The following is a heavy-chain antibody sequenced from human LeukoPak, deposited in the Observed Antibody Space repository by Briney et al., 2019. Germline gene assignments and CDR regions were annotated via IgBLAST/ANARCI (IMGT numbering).Heavy chain of an antibody. V-gene: IGHV3-11*01. Sequence: GGSLRLSCAASGFTFSDYYMSWIRQAPGKGLEWVSYISSSGSTIYYADSVKGRFTIARDNAKNSLYLQMNSLRAEDTAVYYCARGEEKGIFGDYFDYWGQGTLVTVSS. CDR1: GFTFSDYY. CDR3: ARGEEKGIFGDYFDY. CDR2: ISSSGSTI. J-gene: IGHJ4*02. D-gene: IGHD3-3*01.